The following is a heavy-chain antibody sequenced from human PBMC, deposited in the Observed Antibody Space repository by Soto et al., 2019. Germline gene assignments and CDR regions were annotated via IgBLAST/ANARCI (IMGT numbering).Heavy chain of an antibody. Sequence: VKVSCKASGGTFSSYAISWVRQAPGQGLEWMGGIIPILGIANYAQKFQGRVTITADKSTSTAYMELSSVTAADTAVYYCARHVVESLSFGERVHHFDYWGHGTLVTVSS. J-gene: IGHJ4*01. CDR3: ARHVVESLSFGERVHHFDY. V-gene: IGHV1-69*10. D-gene: IGHD3-10*01. CDR2: IIPILGIA. CDR1: GGTFSSYA.